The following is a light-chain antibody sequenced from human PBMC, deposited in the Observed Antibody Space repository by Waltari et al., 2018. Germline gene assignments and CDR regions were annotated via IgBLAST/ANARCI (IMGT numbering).Light chain of an antibody. CDR3: QHYLRLPAT. CDR1: QSVSTY. J-gene: IGKJ1*01. CDR2: HAS. V-gene: IGKV3-20*01. Sequence: EIVLTQSPGTLSLSPGERATLSCRASQSVSTYLAWYQQKPGQAPRLLIYHASTRATGIPDRFSGSGSGTDFSLTISRLEPEDCAVYHCQHYLRLPATFGQGTKVEIK.